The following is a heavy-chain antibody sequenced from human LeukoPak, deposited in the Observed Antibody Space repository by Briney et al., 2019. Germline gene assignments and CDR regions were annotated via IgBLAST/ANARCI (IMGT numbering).Heavy chain of an antibody. J-gene: IGHJ2*01. CDR1: GGSISSYY. D-gene: IGHD6-19*01. Sequence: SPSETLSLTCSGSGGSISSYYWTWIRQPPGKGLEGIGYIFYSGSTNYNPSLNSRVTISVDTSKNQFSMKLSSVTAADTAVYYCARGGSAWSWYLGLWGRGTLITVSS. CDR3: ARGGSAWSWYLGL. CDR2: IFYSGST. V-gene: IGHV4-59*01.